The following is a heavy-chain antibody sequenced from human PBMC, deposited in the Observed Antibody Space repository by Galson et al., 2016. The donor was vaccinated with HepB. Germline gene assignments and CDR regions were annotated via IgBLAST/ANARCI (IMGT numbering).Heavy chain of an antibody. Sequence: QSGAEVKKPGESLKISCKGSGYIFNNHWIAWVRQMPGKGLEWMGIIFPGDYSTRYSPSFQDLVTISADKSITTAYLQWTNLKASDTAMYYCARHYGDNSLDYFDYWGQGTLVTVSS. J-gene: IGHJ4*02. CDR1: GYIFNNHW. CDR2: IFPGDYST. D-gene: IGHD4-23*01. CDR3: ARHYGDNSLDYFDY. V-gene: IGHV5-51*01.